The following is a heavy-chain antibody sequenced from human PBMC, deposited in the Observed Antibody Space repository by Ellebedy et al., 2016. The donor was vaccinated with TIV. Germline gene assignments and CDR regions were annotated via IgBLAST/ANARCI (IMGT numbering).Heavy chain of an antibody. D-gene: IGHD2-2*01. V-gene: IGHV3-11*01. Sequence: GGSLRLSCAASGFIFSDYQMSWIRQAPGKGLECISYISSSGGTVYYADSVKGRFTISRDNAKNSLYLQMNSLRAEDTAVYYCARDTRLIDQQHNWFDPWGQGTLVTVSS. CDR3: ARDTRLIDQQHNWFDP. J-gene: IGHJ5*02. CDR1: GFIFSDYQ. CDR2: ISSSGGTV.